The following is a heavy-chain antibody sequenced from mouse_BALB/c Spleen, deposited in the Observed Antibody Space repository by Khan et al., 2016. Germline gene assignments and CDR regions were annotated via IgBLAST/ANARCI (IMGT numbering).Heavy chain of an antibody. J-gene: IGHJ2*01. CDR2: IDPANGNT. Sequence: VQLKQSGAELVKPGASVKLSCTASGFNIKDTYMHWVKQRPEQGLEWIGRIDPANGNTKYDPKFQGKATITADTSSNTAYLQISSMTSEDTSVYYCSSPVVADFDYWGLCTTLTVSS. D-gene: IGHD1-1*01. CDR3: SSPVVADFDY. CDR1: GFNIKDTY. V-gene: IGHV14-3*02.